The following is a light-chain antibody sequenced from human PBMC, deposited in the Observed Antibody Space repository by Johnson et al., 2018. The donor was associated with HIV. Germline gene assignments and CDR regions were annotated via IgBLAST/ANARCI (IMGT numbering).Light chain of an antibody. CDR3: ATWDTSLSAGGV. CDR2: KNN. CDR1: SSTFGNSY. V-gene: IGLV1-51*02. J-gene: IGLJ1*01. Sequence: QSVLTQPPSVSAAPVQRVTISCSGASSTFGNSYISWYQLLPGSPPKLLIFKNNERPSGIPDRFSGSKSGTSATLDITGLQTGDEADYYCATWDTSLSAGGVFGTGTKVTVL.